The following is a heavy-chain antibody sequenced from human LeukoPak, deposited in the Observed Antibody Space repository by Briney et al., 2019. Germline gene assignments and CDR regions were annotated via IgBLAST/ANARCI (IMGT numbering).Heavy chain of an antibody. CDR2: IRPSGDNT. V-gene: IGHV3-23*01. J-gene: IGHJ5*02. Sequence: TGGALRLSCAASGFTFSSYDMTWVRQAPGRGLEWVSSIRPSGDNTYYGDSVKGRFTISRDSSKNTVYLQMNNMRVDDTAVYYCARVAGWHWFDPWGQGTLVTVSS. D-gene: IGHD6-19*01. CDR3: ARVAGWHWFDP. CDR1: GFTFSSYD.